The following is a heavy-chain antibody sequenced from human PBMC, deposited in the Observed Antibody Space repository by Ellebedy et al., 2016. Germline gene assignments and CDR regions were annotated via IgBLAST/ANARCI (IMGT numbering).Heavy chain of an antibody. J-gene: IGHJ4*02. Sequence: SETLSLTXTVSGGSISSYYWSWIRQPPGKGLEWIGYIYYSGSTNYNPSLKSRVTISVDTSKNQFSLKLSSVTAADTAVYYCARERNDYGDKGLDYWGQGTLVTVSS. CDR3: ARERNDYGDKGLDY. CDR1: GGSISSYY. CDR2: IYYSGST. V-gene: IGHV4-59*01. D-gene: IGHD4-17*01.